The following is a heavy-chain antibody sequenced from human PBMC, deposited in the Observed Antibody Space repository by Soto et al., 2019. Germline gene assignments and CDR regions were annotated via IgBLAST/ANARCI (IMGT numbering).Heavy chain of an antibody. CDR1: GYTFTGYY. Sequence: ASVKVSCKASGYTFTGYYMHWVRQAPGQGLEWMGWINPNSGGTNYAQKFQGWVTMTSDTSISTAYMELSRLRPDDTAVYYCAISYGDYPYYYYGMDVWGQGTTVTVSS. CDR2: INPNSGGT. CDR3: AISYGDYPYYYYGMDV. V-gene: IGHV1-2*04. J-gene: IGHJ6*02. D-gene: IGHD4-17*01.